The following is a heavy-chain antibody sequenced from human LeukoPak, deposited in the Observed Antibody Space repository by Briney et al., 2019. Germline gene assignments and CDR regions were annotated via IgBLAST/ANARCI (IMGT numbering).Heavy chain of an antibody. CDR1: GDSVSSNSAA. D-gene: IGHD2-15*01. CDR3: ASSYSQGIDY. Sequence: SQTLSLTCAISGDSVSSNSAAWNWIRQSPSRGLEWLGRTYYRSEWNKHYAVSMKSRITINPDTSKNQFSLQLNSVTPEDTAVYYCASSYSQGIDYWGQGTLVTVSS. CDR2: TYYRSEWNK. V-gene: IGHV6-1*01. J-gene: IGHJ4*02.